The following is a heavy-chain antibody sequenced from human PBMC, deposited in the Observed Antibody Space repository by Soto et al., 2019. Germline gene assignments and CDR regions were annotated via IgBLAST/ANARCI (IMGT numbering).Heavy chain of an antibody. J-gene: IGHJ4*02. Sequence: EVQLLESGGGLVQPGGSLRLSCAASGFTFSSYAMSWVRQAPGKGLEWVSTISGSGGSPYYADSVKGRFTISRVNSKNTLYLQVNSLRADDTAVYYCAAGLWQWLGPYFDNWGQGALVAV. V-gene: IGHV3-23*01. D-gene: IGHD6-19*01. CDR3: AAGLWQWLGPYFDN. CDR1: GFTFSSYA. CDR2: ISGSGGSP.